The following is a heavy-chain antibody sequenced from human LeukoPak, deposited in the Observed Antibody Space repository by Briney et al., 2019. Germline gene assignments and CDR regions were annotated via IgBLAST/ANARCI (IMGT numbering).Heavy chain of an antibody. J-gene: IGHJ6*02. Sequence: SETLSLTCAAYGGSFSGYYWSWIRQPPGKGLEWIGEINHSGSTNYNPSLKSRVTISVDTSKNQFSLKLSSVTAADTAVYYCARGPRRSGSYYSNYYYGMDVWGQGTTVTVSS. D-gene: IGHD3-10*01. V-gene: IGHV4-34*01. CDR2: INHSGST. CDR3: ARGPRRSGSYYSNYYYGMDV. CDR1: GGSFSGYY.